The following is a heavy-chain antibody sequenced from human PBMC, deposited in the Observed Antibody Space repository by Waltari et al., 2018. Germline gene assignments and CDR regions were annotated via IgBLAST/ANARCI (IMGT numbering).Heavy chain of an antibody. V-gene: IGHV3-74*01. CDR3: TRDNWGTSDY. Sequence: EVQLVESGGGLVQPGGSLRLSCAASGFSFRGFWVHWVRQAPGKGLEWVSRINPAGSATTYADSVRGRFTISRDNAQNTLHLQMNSLRVEDTAMYYCTRDNWGTSDYWGQGTLVTVSS. D-gene: IGHD7-27*01. CDR1: GFSFRGFW. J-gene: IGHJ4*02. CDR2: INPAGSAT.